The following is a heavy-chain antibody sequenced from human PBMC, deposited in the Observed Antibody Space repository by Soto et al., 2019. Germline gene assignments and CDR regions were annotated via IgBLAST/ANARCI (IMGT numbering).Heavy chain of an antibody. CDR2: ISYDGSNK. CDR3: ARGGYGGNSDDAFDI. CDR1: GFTFSSYA. J-gene: IGHJ3*02. Sequence: ESGGGVVQPGRSLRLSCAASGFTFSSYAMHWVRQAPGKGLEWVAVISYDGSNKYYADSVKGRFTISRDNSKNTLYLQMNSLRAEDTAVYYCARGGYGGNSDDAFDIWGQGTMVTVSS. V-gene: IGHV3-30-3*01. D-gene: IGHD4-17*01.